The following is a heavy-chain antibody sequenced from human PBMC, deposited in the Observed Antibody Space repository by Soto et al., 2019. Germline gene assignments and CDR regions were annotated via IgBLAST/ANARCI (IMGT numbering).Heavy chain of an antibody. CDR2: ISAYNGDT. CDR1: GYSFTNYG. D-gene: IGHD6-19*01. V-gene: IGHV1-18*01. Sequence: QDQLVQSGGEVKKPGASVKVSCKASGYSFTNYGITWVRQAPGQGFEGMGWISAYNGDTNYAQKLQGRVTMTTDASTSTADLELRSLSYEDPALYYCARDRGVAPPVAGSTHYYYYIGVWCKGATGTDSS. CDR3: ARDRGVAPPVAGSTHYYYYIGV. J-gene: IGHJ6*03.